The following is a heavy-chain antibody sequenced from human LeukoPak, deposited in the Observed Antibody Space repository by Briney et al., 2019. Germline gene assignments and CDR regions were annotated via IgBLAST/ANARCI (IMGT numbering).Heavy chain of an antibody. V-gene: IGHV3-15*01. CDR2: IKSKTDGGTT. D-gene: IGHD3-10*01. Sequence: GGSLRLSCAASGFTFSNAWMSWVRQAPGKGLEWVGRIKSKTDGGTTDYAAPVKGRFTISRDDSKNTLYLQMNSLKTEDTAVYYCTTDDVESGNYYGSGSYSAIDYWGQGTLVTVSS. J-gene: IGHJ4*02. CDR1: GFTFSNAW. CDR3: TTDDVESGNYYGSGSYSAIDY.